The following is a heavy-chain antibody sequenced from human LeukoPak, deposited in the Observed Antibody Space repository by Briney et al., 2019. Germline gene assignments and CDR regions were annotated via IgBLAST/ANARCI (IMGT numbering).Heavy chain of an antibody. CDR1: GGSISSSNW. V-gene: IGHV4-4*02. CDR2: IYHSGST. D-gene: IGHD3-9*01. Sequence: SGTLSLTCAVSGGSISSSNWWSWVRQPPGKGLEWIGEIYHSGSTNYNPSLKSRVTISVDKSKNQFSLKLSSVTAAGTAVYYCARGGVGPGYGIDYWGQGTLVTVSS. J-gene: IGHJ4*02. CDR3: ARGGVGPGYGIDY.